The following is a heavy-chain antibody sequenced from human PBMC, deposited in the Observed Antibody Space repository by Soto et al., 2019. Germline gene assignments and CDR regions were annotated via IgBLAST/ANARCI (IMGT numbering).Heavy chain of an antibody. CDR2: MYDSGTT. D-gene: IGHD2-2*01. CDR3: ARFQRVEPAPTYDYYYIDV. Sequence: SETLSLTCTVSGASINGHYWNWIRQSPGKGLEWIAYMYDSGTTNYNPSLKSRVTISVDTSKNQVSLKLSSVTATDTAVYYCARFQRVEPAPTYDYYYIDVWGKGTTVTGSS. CDR1: GASINGHY. V-gene: IGHV4-59*08. J-gene: IGHJ6*03.